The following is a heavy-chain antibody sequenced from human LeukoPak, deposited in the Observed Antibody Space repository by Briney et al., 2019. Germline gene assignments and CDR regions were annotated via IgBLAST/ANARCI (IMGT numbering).Heavy chain of an antibody. CDR2: IIPIFGTA. J-gene: IGHJ6*03. D-gene: IGHD3-10*01. Sequence: GASVKVSCKASGYSFTSHYMHWVRQAPGQGLEWMGGIIPIFGTANYAQKFQGRVTITADESTSTAYMELSSLRSEDTAVYYCARLYWGYYGSGSYYYYYMDVWGKGTTVTISS. V-gene: IGHV1-69*13. CDR1: GYSFTSHY. CDR3: ARLYWGYYGSGSYYYYYMDV.